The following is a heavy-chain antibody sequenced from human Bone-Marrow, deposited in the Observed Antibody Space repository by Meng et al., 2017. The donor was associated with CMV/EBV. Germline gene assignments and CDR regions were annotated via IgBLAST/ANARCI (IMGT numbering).Heavy chain of an antibody. CDR2: INPNSGGT. V-gene: IGHV1-2*02. J-gene: IGHJ3*02. CDR3: AILGGITMIVVPFDI. D-gene: IGHD3-22*01. Sequence: ASVKVSCKASGYTFAGYYMHWVRQAPGQGLEWMGWINPNSGGTNYAQKFQGRVTMTRDTSISTAYMELSRLRSDDTAVYYCAILGGITMIVVPFDIWGPGPMVTGSS. CDR1: GYTFAGYY.